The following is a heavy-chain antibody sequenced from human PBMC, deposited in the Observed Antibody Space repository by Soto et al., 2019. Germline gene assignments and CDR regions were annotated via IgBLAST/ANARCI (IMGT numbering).Heavy chain of an antibody. CDR2: ISYDGSNK. J-gene: IGHJ6*02. CDR3: AKEGCCGGSCYYYGMDV. Sequence: QVQLVESGGGVVQPGRSLRLSCAASGFTFSSYGMHWVRQAPGKGLEWVAVISYDGSNKYYADSVKGRFTISRDNSKNTLYLQMNSLRAEDTAVYYCAKEGCCGGSCYYYGMDVWGQGTTVTVSS. CDR1: GFTFSSYG. V-gene: IGHV3-30*18. D-gene: IGHD2-15*01.